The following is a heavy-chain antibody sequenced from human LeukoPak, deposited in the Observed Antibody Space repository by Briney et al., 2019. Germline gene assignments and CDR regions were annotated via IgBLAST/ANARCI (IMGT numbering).Heavy chain of an antibody. D-gene: IGHD1-26*01. CDR3: AKGIVGATLYYFDY. Sequence: ASVKVSCKASGYTFTSYGISWVRQAPGQGLEWMGWINPNSGGTNYAQKFQGRVTMTRDTSISTAYMELSRLRSDDTAVYYCAKGIVGATLYYFDYWGQGTLVTVSS. CDR1: GYTFTSYG. V-gene: IGHV1-2*02. J-gene: IGHJ4*02. CDR2: INPNSGGT.